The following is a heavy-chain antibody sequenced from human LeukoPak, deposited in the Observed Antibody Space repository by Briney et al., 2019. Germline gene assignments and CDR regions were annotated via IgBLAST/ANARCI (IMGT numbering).Heavy chain of an antibody. J-gene: IGHJ4*02. CDR3: AILASGGYSGYVTYY. D-gene: IGHD5-12*01. V-gene: IGHV4-61*02. CDR2: IYTSGST. Sequence: TLSLTCTVSGGSISSGSYYWSWIRQPAGKGLEWIGRIYTSGSTNYNPSLKSRVTISVDTSKNQFSLKLTSVTAADTAVYYCAILASGGYSGYVTYYWGQGTLVTVSS. CDR1: GGSISSGSYY.